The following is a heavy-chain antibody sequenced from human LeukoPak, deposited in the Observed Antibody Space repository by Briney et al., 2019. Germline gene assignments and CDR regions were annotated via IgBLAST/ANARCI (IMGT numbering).Heavy chain of an antibody. V-gene: IGHV1-2*02. CDR3: ARDFGLAATEGGY. J-gene: IGHJ4*02. CDR2: INPDSGDT. CDR1: GYTLSEYY. D-gene: IGHD6-13*01. Sequence: ASVKVSCKASGYTLSEYYMHWVRQAPGQGLEWMGWINPDSGDTKYAQNLQGRVTLTSDTSINTAYMELSSLRSDDTAVYFCARDFGLAATEGGYWGQGTLVTVSS.